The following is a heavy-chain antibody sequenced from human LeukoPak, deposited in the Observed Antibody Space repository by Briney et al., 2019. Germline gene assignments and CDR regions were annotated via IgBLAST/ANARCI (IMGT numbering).Heavy chain of an antibody. D-gene: IGHD2-2*01. Sequence: ASVKVSCKASGYTFTSYAMNWVRQAPGQGLEWMGWINTNTGSPTYAQGFTGRFVFSLDTAVSTAYLQISSLKAEDTAVYYCARGKLVVVPAALGFDPWGQGTLVTVSS. CDR1: GYTFTSYA. V-gene: IGHV7-4-1*02. CDR2: INTNTGSP. J-gene: IGHJ5*02. CDR3: ARGKLVVVPAALGFDP.